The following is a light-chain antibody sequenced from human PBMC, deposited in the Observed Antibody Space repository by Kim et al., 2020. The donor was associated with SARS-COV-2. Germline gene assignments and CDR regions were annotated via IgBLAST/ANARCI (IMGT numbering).Light chain of an antibody. CDR1: KLGDKY. J-gene: IGLJ1*01. CDR3: QGCDSSAHNYV. Sequence: SYELTQPPSVSVSPGQTASITCSGYKLGDKYVSWYQQKPGQSPVVVIYQDNQRPSGIPERFSGSNSGNTAYLTISGTRAMDEADCYCQGCDSSAHNYVFGAGAMVSVL. CDR2: QDN. V-gene: IGLV3-1*01.